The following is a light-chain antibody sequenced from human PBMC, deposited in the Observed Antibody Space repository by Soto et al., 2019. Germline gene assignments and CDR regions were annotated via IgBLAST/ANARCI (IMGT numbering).Light chain of an antibody. CDR3: LQDYNYPRT. CDR2: ATS. Sequence: AIQMTQSPSSLSASVGDRVTITCRASQDIRTELGWYQQKPGKAPNLLIYATSSLQSGVPSRFSGSGSGTDFTLTISSPQPEDFATYYCLQDYNYPRTFGQGTKVEIK. V-gene: IGKV1-6*01. CDR1: QDIRTE. J-gene: IGKJ1*01.